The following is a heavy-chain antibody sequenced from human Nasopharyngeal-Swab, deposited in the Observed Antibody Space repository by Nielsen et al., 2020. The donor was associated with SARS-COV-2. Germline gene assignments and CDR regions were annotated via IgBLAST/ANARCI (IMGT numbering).Heavy chain of an antibody. V-gene: IGHV3-9*01. CDR1: GFTFRDYA. Sequence: GKSLKISCAASGFTFRDYAMHWVRQAPGKGLEWVSSIGWNSATMGYADSVKGRFTISRDDAKNSLYLQMNSLRIEDTALYYCAKSGRSGTQYYFYDMDVWGQGTTVTVSS. CDR2: IGWNSATM. D-gene: IGHD1-1*01. CDR3: AKSGRSGTQYYFYDMDV. J-gene: IGHJ6*02.